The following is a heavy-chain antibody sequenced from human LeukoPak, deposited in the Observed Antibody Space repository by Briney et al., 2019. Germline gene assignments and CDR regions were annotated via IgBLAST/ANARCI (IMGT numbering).Heavy chain of an antibody. J-gene: IGHJ4*02. Sequence: SETLSLTCTVSGYSISSGYYWGWIRQPPGKGLEWIGRIYYSGGTYYNPSLKSRVTISVDTSKNQFSLKLSSVTAADTAVYYCARVRVYDSSGYYFPHLDYWGQGTLVTVSS. CDR3: ARVRVYDSSGYYFPHLDY. CDR2: IYYSGGT. V-gene: IGHV4-38-2*02. D-gene: IGHD3-22*01. CDR1: GYSISSGYY.